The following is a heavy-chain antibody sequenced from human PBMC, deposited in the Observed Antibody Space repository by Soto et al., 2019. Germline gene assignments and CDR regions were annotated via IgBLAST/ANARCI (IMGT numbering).Heavy chain of an antibody. V-gene: IGHV1-2*04. Sequence: ASVKVSCKASGYTFTDHYIHWVRQAPGQGLEWMGWINPKSGTTYYAQNFQGWVSVTRDTSSSTAYLDLRRLTSDDTAVYYCAREGGSGXLAALDYWG. CDR2: INPKSGTT. CDR1: GYTFTDHY. D-gene: IGHD6-13*01. CDR3: AREGGSGXLAALDY. J-gene: IGHJ4*01.